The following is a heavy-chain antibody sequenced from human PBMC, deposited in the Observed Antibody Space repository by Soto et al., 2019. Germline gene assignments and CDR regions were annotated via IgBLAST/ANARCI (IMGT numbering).Heavy chain of an antibody. D-gene: IGHD3-10*01. CDR3: ATSPMVRVYYFDY. J-gene: IGHJ4*02. V-gene: IGHV3-33*01. CDR2: IWYDGSNK. CDR1: GFTFSSYG. Sequence: QVQLVESGGGVVQPGRSLRLSCAASGFTFSSYGMHWVRQAPGKGLEWVAVIWYDGSNKYYADSVKGRFTISRDNSKNTLDLQMNSLRAEDTAVYYCATSPMVRVYYFDYWGQGTLVTVSS.